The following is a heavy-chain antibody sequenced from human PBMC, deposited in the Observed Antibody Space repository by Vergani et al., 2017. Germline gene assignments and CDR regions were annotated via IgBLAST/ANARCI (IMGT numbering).Heavy chain of an antibody. Sequence: QLQLQESGPGLVKPSETLSLTCTVSGGSISSSSYYWGWIRQPPGKGLEWIGSIYYSGSTYYNPSLKSRVTISVDTSKNQFSLKLSSVTAADTAVYYCARLSRYSSDDLDYWGQGTLVTVSS. V-gene: IGHV4-39*07. CDR1: GGSISSSSYY. D-gene: IGHD6-19*01. CDR3: ARLSRYSSDDLDY. J-gene: IGHJ4*02. CDR2: IYYSGST.